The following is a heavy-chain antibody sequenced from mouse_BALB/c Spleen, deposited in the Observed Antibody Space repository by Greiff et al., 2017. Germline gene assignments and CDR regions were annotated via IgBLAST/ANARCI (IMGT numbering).Heavy chain of an antibody. CDR1: GFNIKDTY. V-gene: IGHV14-3*02. J-gene: IGHJ4*01. Sequence: EVQLQQSGAELVKPGASVKLSCTASGFNIKDTYMHWVKQRPEQGLEWIGRIDPANGNTKYDPKFQGRATITADTSSNTAYLQLSSLTSEDTAVYYCARFGNYDYAMDYWGQGTSVTVSS. D-gene: IGHD2-1*01. CDR2: IDPANGNT. CDR3: ARFGNYDYAMDY.